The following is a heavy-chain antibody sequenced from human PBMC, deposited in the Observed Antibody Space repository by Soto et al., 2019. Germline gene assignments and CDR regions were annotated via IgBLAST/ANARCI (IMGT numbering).Heavy chain of an antibody. CDR1: GFTFSDAW. CDR3: TIGPRFQSSNDY. J-gene: IGHJ4*02. CDR2: IKSKTDGGTT. D-gene: IGHD2-21*01. V-gene: IGHV3-15*07. Sequence: EVHLVESGGGLVKPGGSLRLSCAASGFTFSDAWMNWVRQAPGKGLEWVGRIKSKTDGGTTDYAAPVKGRFTISRDDSKNTLYLQMNSLTTEDTAVYYCTIGPRFQSSNDYWGQGTLVTVSS.